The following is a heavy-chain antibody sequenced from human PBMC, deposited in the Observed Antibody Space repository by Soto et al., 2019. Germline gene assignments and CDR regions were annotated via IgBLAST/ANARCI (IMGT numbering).Heavy chain of an antibody. CDR3: ARAPYGDYVGVWFDP. CDR2: IYYSGST. V-gene: IGHV4-59*01. D-gene: IGHD4-17*01. Sequence: QVQLQESGPGLVKPSETLSLTCTVSGGSISSYYWSWIRQPPGKGLEWIGYIYYSGSTNYNPSLKSRVTISVDTSKNQFSLKLSSVTAADTAVYYSARAPYGDYVGVWFDPWGQGTLVTVSS. J-gene: IGHJ5*02. CDR1: GGSISSYY.